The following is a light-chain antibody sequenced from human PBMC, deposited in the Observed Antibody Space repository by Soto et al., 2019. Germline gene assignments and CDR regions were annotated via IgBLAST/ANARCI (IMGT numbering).Light chain of an antibody. CDR2: GAS. Sequence: EIVMTQSPATLSVSPGERATLSCRASQTLNINLAWYQQNPGQAPRLLIFGASTRATGIPVRFSGSGSGTEFTLTISSLQSEDFAVYYCQQYKSWPLTFGGGTKVEIK. J-gene: IGKJ4*01. V-gene: IGKV3-15*01. CDR3: QQYKSWPLT. CDR1: QTLNIN.